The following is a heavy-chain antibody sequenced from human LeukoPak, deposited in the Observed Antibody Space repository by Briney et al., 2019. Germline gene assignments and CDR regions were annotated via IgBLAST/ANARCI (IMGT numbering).Heavy chain of an antibody. Sequence: GGSLRLSCAASGFTFSSYGIHWVRQAPGKGLEWVAVIWYDGSNKYYADSVKGRFTISRDNSKNTLYLQMNSLRAEDTAVYYCAKAPYYYDSSGHQRGAFDIWGQGTMVTVSS. CDR1: GFTFSSYG. J-gene: IGHJ3*02. CDR3: AKAPYYYDSSGHQRGAFDI. V-gene: IGHV3-33*06. CDR2: IWYDGSNK. D-gene: IGHD3-22*01.